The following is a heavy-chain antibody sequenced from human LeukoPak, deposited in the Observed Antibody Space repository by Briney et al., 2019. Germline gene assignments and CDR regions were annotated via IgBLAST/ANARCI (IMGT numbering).Heavy chain of an antibody. Sequence: SVKVSCKASGGTFSSYAISWVRQAPGQGLGWMGGNIPIFGTANYAQKFQDRVTITADESTSTAYMELSSLRSEDTAVYYCARVGGGPGFDYWGQGTLVTVSS. J-gene: IGHJ4*02. D-gene: IGHD3-16*01. CDR2: NIPIFGTA. CDR3: ARVGGGPGFDY. V-gene: IGHV1-69*13. CDR1: GGTFSSYA.